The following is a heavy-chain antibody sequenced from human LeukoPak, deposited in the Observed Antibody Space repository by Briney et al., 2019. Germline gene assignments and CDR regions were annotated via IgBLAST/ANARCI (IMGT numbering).Heavy chain of an antibody. J-gene: IGHJ4*02. D-gene: IGHD4-17*01. V-gene: IGHV1-2*02. CDR3: ARDSAMTTVTNFDY. CDR2: INPNSGGT. Sequence: ASVKVSCKASGYTFTGYYMHWVRQAPGQGLEWMGWINPNSGGTNYAQKFQGRVTMTRDMSTSTVYMELSSLRSEDTAVYYCARDSAMTTVTNFDYWGQGTLVTVSS. CDR1: GYTFTGYY.